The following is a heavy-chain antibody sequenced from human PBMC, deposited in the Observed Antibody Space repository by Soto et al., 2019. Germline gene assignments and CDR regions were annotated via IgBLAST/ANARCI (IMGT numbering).Heavy chain of an antibody. CDR1: GFTFSDHY. CDR3: ARDGGAYMSYYYGMDV. Sequence: EVQLVESRGGLVQPGGSLILSCAASGFTFSDHYMDWVRQAPGKGLEWVGRTRNKANSYTTEYAASVKGRFTISRDDSKNSLYLQMNSLKTEDTAVYYCARDGGAYMSYYYGMDVWGQGTTVTVSS. CDR2: TRNKANSYTT. D-gene: IGHD1-26*01. V-gene: IGHV3-72*01. J-gene: IGHJ6*02.